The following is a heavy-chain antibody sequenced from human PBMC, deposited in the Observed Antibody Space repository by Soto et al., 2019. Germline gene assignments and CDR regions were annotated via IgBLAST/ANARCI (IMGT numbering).Heavy chain of an antibody. J-gene: IGHJ5*02. CDR3: ARQYSGYAHNWFDP. D-gene: IGHD5-12*01. V-gene: IGHV4-39*01. Sequence: PSETLSLTCTVSGGSISSSSYYWGWIRQPPGKGLEWIGSIYYSGSTYYNPSLKSRVTISVDTSKNQFSLKLSSVTAADTAVYYCARQYSGYAHNWFDPWGQGTLVTVSS. CDR1: GGSISSSSYY. CDR2: IYYSGST.